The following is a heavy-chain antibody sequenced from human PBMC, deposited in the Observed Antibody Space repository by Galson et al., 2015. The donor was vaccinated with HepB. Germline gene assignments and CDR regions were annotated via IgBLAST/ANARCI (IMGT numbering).Heavy chain of an antibody. V-gene: IGHV3-11*06. Sequence: SLRLSCAASGFTFSDYYMTWLRQAPGKGLEWVSYISSSGDYTNYADSVKGRFTISRDNAKNSLYLQMTSLRAEDTAVYYCARDDSGDLPIDYWGQGTLVTVSS. D-gene: IGHD4-17*01. CDR2: ISSSGDYT. J-gene: IGHJ4*02. CDR3: ARDDSGDLPIDY. CDR1: GFTFSDYY.